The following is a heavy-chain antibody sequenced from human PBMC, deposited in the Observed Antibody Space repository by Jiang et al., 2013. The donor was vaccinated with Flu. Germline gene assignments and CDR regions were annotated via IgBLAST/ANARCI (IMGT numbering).Heavy chain of an antibody. CDR3: ARVPPGGPFGDEYWYFDL. CDR1: GGTFSSYA. Sequence: SGAEVKKPGSSVKVSCKASGGTFSSYAISWVRQAPGQGLEWMGRIIPILGIANYAQKFQGRVTITADKSTSTAYMELSSLRSEDTAVYYCARVPPGGPFGDEYWYFDLWGRGTLVTVS. J-gene: IGHJ2*01. CDR2: IIPILGIA. D-gene: IGHD3-3*01. V-gene: IGHV1-69*04.